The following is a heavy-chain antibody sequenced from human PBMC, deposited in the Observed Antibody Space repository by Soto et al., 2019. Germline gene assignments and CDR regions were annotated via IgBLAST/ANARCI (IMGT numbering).Heavy chain of an antibody. CDR3: ARGCITIFGVVIGFDP. V-gene: IGHV4-34*01. J-gene: IGHJ5*02. Sequence: SETLSLTCAVYGGSFSGYYWSWIRQPPGKGLEWIGEINHSGSTNYNPSLKSRVTISVDTSKNQFSLKLSSVTAADTAVYYCARGCITIFGVVIGFDPWGQGTLVTVSS. D-gene: IGHD3-3*01. CDR1: GGSFSGYY. CDR2: INHSGST.